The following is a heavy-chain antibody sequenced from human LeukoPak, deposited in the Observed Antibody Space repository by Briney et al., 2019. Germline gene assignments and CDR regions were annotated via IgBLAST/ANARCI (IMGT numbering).Heavy chain of an antibody. CDR3: ARDPPAAAGPYYYYGMDV. CDR2: IWYDGSNK. J-gene: IGHJ6*02. Sequence: GGSLRLSCATSGFTFSSYGMHWVRQAPGKGLEWVAVIWYDGSNKYYADSVKGRFTISRDNSKNTLYLQMNSLRAEDTAVYYCARDPPAAAGPYYYYGMDVWGQGTPVTVSS. D-gene: IGHD6-13*01. V-gene: IGHV3-33*01. CDR1: GFTFSSYG.